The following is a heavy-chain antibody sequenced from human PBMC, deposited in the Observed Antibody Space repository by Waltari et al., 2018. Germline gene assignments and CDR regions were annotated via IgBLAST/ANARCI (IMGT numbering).Heavy chain of an antibody. CDR3: ARGRASGLVDWFDP. D-gene: IGHD6-6*01. Sequence: EVQLLESGGDLVQPGGSLRLSCAASGFTFNNYAMMWVRQAPGKGREWIASLTGGAEGAYYADSVRGRFTISRDNSQNTLFLQMSGLRVDDSGTYYCARGRASGLVDWFDPWGRGTLVTVSS. CDR1: GFTFNNYA. V-gene: IGHV3-23*01. CDR2: LTGGAEGA. J-gene: IGHJ5*02.